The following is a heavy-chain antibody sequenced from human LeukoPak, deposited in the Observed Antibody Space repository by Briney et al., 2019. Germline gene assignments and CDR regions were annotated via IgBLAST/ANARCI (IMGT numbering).Heavy chain of an antibody. Sequence: PSETLSLTCTVYGGSISSSSYYWGWIRQPPGKGLEWIGSIYYSGSTYYNPSLKSRVTISVDTSKNQFSLKLSSVTAADTAVYYCARDPSLNYDILTGYYYYYYMDVWGKGTTVTVSS. CDR1: GGSISSSSYY. J-gene: IGHJ6*03. CDR3: ARDPSLNYDILTGYYYYYYMDV. D-gene: IGHD3-9*01. CDR2: IYYSGST. V-gene: IGHV4-39*02.